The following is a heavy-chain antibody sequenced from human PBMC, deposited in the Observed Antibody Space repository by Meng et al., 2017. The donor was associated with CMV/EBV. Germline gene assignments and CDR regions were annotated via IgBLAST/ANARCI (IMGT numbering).Heavy chain of an antibody. CDR1: GFTFSSYE. D-gene: IGHD3-22*01. V-gene: IGHV3-48*03. Sequence: GGSLGLSCAASGFTFSSYEMNWVRQAPGKGLEWVSYISSSGSTIYYADSGKGRFTISKDNAKNSLHLQMNSLRAEDTAVYYCARAKSSGYYYVGYWYFDLWGRGTLVTVSS. J-gene: IGHJ2*01. CDR2: ISSSGSTI. CDR3: ARAKSSGYYYVGYWYFDL.